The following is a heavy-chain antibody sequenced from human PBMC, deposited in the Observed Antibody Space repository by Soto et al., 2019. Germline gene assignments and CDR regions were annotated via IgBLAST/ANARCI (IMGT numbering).Heavy chain of an antibody. V-gene: IGHV1-2*02. CDR2: ISPNNGDT. CDR1: GSTFTRSY. CDR3: ARSSPLLGETGTTGDDD. Sequence: QVQLVQSGAEVRKPGASLKVSCKTSGSTFTRSYIHWVRQAPGQGLEWMGWISPNNGDTHFAQRFQGRVTMTRDTSIGTAYMELSSLTSDDTAVYYCARSSPLLGETGTTGDDDWGQGTLVTVSS. J-gene: IGHJ4*02. D-gene: IGHD1-1*01.